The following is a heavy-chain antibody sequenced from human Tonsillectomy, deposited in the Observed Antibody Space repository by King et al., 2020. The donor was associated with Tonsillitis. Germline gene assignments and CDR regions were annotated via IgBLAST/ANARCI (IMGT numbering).Heavy chain of an antibody. V-gene: IGHV3-7*03. Sequence: VHLVESGGGLVQPGESLRLSCAASGFSFSTSWMNWVRQAPGKGPEWVANIKEDGREIYYVDSVKGRFTISRDNAKNSLFLQMNNLRAEDTAVYYCVRVLPRKSGYSPLDYWGQGTLVIVSS. J-gene: IGHJ4*02. CDR3: VRVLPRKSGYSPLDY. CDR1: GFSFSTSW. D-gene: IGHD3-22*01. CDR2: IKEDGREI.